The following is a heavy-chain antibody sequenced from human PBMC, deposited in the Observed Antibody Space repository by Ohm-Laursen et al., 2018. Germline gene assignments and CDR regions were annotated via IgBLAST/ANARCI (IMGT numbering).Heavy chain of an antibody. CDR3: AKDQGATTTGDAFDI. J-gene: IGHJ3*02. V-gene: IGHV3-30*18. D-gene: IGHD5-24*01. CDR1: GFTFGSYG. Sequence: SLRLSRTASGFTFGSYGMHWVRQAPGKGLEWVAVISYDGSNKYYADSVKGRFTISRDNSKNTLYLQMNSLRAEDTAVYYCAKDQGATTTGDAFDIWGQGTMVTVSS. CDR2: ISYDGSNK.